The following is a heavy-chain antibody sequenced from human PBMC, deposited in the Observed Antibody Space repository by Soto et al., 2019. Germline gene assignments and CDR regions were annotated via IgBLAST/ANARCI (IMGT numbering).Heavy chain of an antibody. CDR3: FFEAQDDTRVRSAVSAFLLNRSSDL. D-gene: IGHD3-10*01. J-gene: IGHJ2*01. V-gene: IGHV3-23*01. Sequence: GLEWVSAISGSGGSTYYADSVKGRFTISRDNAKNTLYLQMKSLRAEYTAVYYCFFEAQDDTRVRSAVSAFLLNRSSDL. CDR2: ISGSGGST.